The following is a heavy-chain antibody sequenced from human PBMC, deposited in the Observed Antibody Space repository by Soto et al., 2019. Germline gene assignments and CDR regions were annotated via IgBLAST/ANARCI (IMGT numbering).Heavy chain of an antibody. V-gene: IGHV3-15*07. J-gene: IGHJ2*01. CDR2: IKSKTDGGTT. CDR1: GFPFSNAW. CDR3: TTNTYSIVVVVASHFDL. Sequence: GGSLRLSCAASGFPFSNAWMNWVRQAPGKGLEWVGRIKSKTDGGTTDYAAPVKGRFTISRDDSQNTLYLQMNSLKTEDTAVYYCTTNTYSIVVVVASHFDLWGRGTLVTVSS. D-gene: IGHD2-15*01.